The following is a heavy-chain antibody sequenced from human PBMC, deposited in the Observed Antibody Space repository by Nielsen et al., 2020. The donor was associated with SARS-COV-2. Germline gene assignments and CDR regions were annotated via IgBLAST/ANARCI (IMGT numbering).Heavy chain of an antibody. J-gene: IGHJ3*02. CDR3: VKEGLYYDILTANTRFAFDI. CDR2: ISSNGGST. CDR1: GFTFSSYA. Sequence: GESLKISCSASGFTFSSYAMHWVRQAPGKGLEYVSAISSNGGSTYYADSVKGRFTISRDNSKNTLYLQMSSLRAEDTAVYYCVKEGLYYDILTANTRFAFDIWGQGTMVTVS. D-gene: IGHD3-9*01. V-gene: IGHV3-64D*09.